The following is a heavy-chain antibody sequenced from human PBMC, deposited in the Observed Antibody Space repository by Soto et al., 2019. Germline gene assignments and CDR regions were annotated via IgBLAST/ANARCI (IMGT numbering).Heavy chain of an antibody. CDR3: ARASRVWHLHY. J-gene: IGHJ4*02. V-gene: IGHV3-74*01. CDR1: GFTFGSYW. Sequence: GGSLRLSCAASGFTFGSYWMHWVRQAPGKGLVWVSRIHTDGSTTSYADSVKGRFTISRDNAKNTLYLQMNSLRAEDTAVYYCARASRVWHLHYRLPGTLHTTST. D-gene: IGHD6-19*01. CDR2: IHTDGSTT.